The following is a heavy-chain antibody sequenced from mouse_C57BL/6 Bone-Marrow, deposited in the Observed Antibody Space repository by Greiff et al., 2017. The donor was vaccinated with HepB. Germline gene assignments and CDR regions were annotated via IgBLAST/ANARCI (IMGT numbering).Heavy chain of an antibody. Sequence: EVKVVESEGGLVQPGSSMKLSCTASGFTFSDYHMAWVRQVPEKGLEWVANINYDGSSTYYLDSLKSRFIISRDNAKNILYLQMSSLKSEDTATYYCARDQGYYYGSSYVNYFDYWGQGTTLTVSS. CDR3: ARDQGYYYGSSYVNYFDY. CDR2: INYDGSST. CDR1: GFTFSDYH. D-gene: IGHD1-1*01. V-gene: IGHV5-16*01. J-gene: IGHJ2*01.